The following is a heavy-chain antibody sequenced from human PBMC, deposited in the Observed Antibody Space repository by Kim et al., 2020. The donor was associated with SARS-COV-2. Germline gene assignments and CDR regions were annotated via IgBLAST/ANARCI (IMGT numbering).Heavy chain of an antibody. CDR2: IYPGDSEI. CDR3: ARLWRGSKYSSSGGMDV. Sequence: GESLKISCEGSGYSFTSYWIAWVRQMPGKGLEWMGIIYPGDSEIRYSPSFQDQVTISAEKSISTAYLHGSSLKASDTAMYYCARLWRGSKYSSSGGMDVWGQGNTVSVSS. V-gene: IGHV5-51*01. J-gene: IGHJ6*01. CDR1: GYSFTSYW. D-gene: IGHD6-6*01.